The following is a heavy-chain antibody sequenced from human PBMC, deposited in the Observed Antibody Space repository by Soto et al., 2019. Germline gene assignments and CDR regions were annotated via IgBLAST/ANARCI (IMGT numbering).Heavy chain of an antibody. CDR2: ISGSGDT. CDR3: AHQASGYYFPFDH. J-gene: IGHJ4*02. Sequence: PGGSLRLSCASSGFTFSNHAMNWVRQAPGKGLEWVSVISGSGDTSYADSVKGRITISRDNSKNTLYLQMNSLRAEDTVVYYCAHQASGYYFPFDHWGQGTLVTVSS. CDR1: GFTFSNHA. V-gene: IGHV3-23*01. D-gene: IGHD3-3*01.